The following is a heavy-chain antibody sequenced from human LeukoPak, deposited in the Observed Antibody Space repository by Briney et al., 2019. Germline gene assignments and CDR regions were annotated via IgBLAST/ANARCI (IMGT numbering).Heavy chain of an antibody. V-gene: IGHV4-34*01. Sequence: SETLSLTCAVYGGSFSGYYWSWIRQPPGKGLEWIGEINHSGSTNYNPSLKSRVTISVDTSKNQFSLKLSSVTAADTAVYYCARAGGSTVSHSDHWGQGTLVTVSS. CDR3: ARAGGSTVSHSDH. J-gene: IGHJ4*02. CDR1: GGSFSGYY. CDR2: INHSGST. D-gene: IGHD4-17*01.